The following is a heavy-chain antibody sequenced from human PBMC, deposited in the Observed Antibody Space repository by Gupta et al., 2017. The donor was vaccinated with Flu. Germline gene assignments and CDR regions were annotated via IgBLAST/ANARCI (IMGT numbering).Heavy chain of an antibody. CDR1: GNSINNYF. CDR2: IYYIGTT. CDR3: ARLRSWLTDF. V-gene: IGHV4-59*08. J-gene: IGHJ4*02. Sequence: LTCTVSGNSINNYFWSWNRQRPGKGLEWIGCIYYIGTTTYSPSFKSRATISLDTPNNQFSLRLNSVTAADTAVYYGARLRSWLTDFWGQGTLVTVTS. D-gene: IGHD6-19*01.